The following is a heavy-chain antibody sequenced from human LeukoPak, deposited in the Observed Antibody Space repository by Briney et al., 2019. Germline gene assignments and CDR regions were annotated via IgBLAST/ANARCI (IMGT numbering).Heavy chain of an antibody. J-gene: IGHJ6*03. Sequence: GASVKVSCKASGGSFSSYAISWVRQAPGQGLEWMGGIIPIFGTANYAQKFQGRVTITADESTTTAYMELSSLRSEDTAVYYCAARKDADYYYMDVWGKGTTVTVSS. CDR2: IIPIFGTA. CDR3: AARKDADYYYMDV. V-gene: IGHV1-69*13. CDR1: GGSFSSYA. D-gene: IGHD6-6*01.